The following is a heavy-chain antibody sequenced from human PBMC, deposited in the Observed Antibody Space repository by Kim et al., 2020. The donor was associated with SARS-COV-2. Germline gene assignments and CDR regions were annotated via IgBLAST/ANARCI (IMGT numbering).Heavy chain of an antibody. V-gene: IGHV4-59*01. CDR3: ARVGMGAEPRVSAFDI. CDR2: IYYSGST. CDR1: GGSISSYY. J-gene: IGHJ3*02. D-gene: IGHD1-26*01. Sequence: SETLSLTCTVSGGSISSYYWSWIWQPPGKGLEWIGYIYYSGSTNYNPSLKSRVTISVDTSKNQFSLKLSAVTAADTAVYYCARVGMGAEPRVSAFDIWGQGTLVTVSS.